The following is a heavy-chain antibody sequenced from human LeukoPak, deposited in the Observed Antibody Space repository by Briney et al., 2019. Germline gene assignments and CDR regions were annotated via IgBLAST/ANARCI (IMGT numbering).Heavy chain of an antibody. CDR2: IKKTGSET. CDR3: AREDGYCSGGNCYSYFDS. D-gene: IGHD2-15*01. CDR1: GFTLSHFW. Sequence: GSLRLSCAASGFTLSHFWMSWVRQAPGKGLEWVAYIKKTGSETYYVDSVKGRFTITRDNTRSSLFLQMYSLRAEDTAVHFCAREDGYCSGGNCYSYFDSWGQGTLVTVSS. V-gene: IGHV3-7*01. J-gene: IGHJ4*02.